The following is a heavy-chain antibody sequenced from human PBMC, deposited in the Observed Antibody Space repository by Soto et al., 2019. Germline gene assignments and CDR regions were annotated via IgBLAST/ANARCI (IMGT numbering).Heavy chain of an antibody. CDR2: IYYGGST. D-gene: IGHD4-4*01. J-gene: IGHJ5*02. CDR1: RGSITNFY. V-gene: IGHV4-59*08. CDR3: TRHWLQSWFDP. Sequence: PSETLSLTCTVSRGSITNFYWSWIRQPPGKGLEWIGYIYYGGSTNYNPSLTSRLTISVDTSKNQFSLKLSSVTAADTAVYYCTRHWLQSWFDPWGQGTLVTVSS.